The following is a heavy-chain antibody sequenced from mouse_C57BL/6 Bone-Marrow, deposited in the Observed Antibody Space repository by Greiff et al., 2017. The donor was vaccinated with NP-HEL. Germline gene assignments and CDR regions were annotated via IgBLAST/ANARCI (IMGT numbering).Heavy chain of an antibody. Sequence: QVQLQQSGAELVRPGASVTLSCKASGYTFTDYEMHWVKQTPVHGLEWIGAIDPETGGTAYNQKFKGKAILTADKSSSTAYMQLSSLTSEDSAVYYCARHYDYDVGLFAYWGQGTLVTVSA. V-gene: IGHV1-15*01. CDR1: GYTFTDYE. CDR3: ARHYDYDVGLFAY. J-gene: IGHJ3*01. D-gene: IGHD2-4*01. CDR2: IDPETGGT.